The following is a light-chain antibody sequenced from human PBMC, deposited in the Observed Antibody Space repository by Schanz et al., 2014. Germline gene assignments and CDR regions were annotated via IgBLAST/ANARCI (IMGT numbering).Light chain of an antibody. J-gene: IGKJ2*01. V-gene: IGKV1-5*01. CDR2: DAS. Sequence: DIQMTQSPSTLSASVGDRVTLTCRASQSISSWLAWYQHKPGKAPKLLIYDASSLENGVPSRFSGSGSGTEFTLTISSLQPDDFATYYCQQYNSYSTFGQGTKLEIK. CDR3: QQYNSYST. CDR1: QSISSW.